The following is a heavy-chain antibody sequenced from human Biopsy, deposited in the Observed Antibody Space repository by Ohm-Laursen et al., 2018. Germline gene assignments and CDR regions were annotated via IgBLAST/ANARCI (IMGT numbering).Heavy chain of an antibody. V-gene: IGHV1-2*02. CDR3: ARELGDFWGGRQFDF. J-gene: IGHJ5*01. D-gene: IGHD3-3*01. CDR2: IDPQRGGT. CDR1: GYTFTGYH. Sequence: ASVKVSCNASGYTFTGYHVHWVRQAPGQGLEWMGWIDPQRGGTNCAQKFQGRVTMTRDTYISTTYMELMGLTSDDTAGFYCARELGDFWGGRQFDFWGQGTLVTVSS.